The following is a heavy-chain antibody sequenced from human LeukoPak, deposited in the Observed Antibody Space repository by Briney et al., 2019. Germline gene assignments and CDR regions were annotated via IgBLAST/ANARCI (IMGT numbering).Heavy chain of an antibody. CDR1: GGSISSHY. Sequence: SETLSLTCTVSGGSISSHYWSWIRQPPGKGLEWIGYIYYSGSTNYNPSLKSRVTISVDTSKSQFSLSLTYVTAADTAVYYCARDTLHCSGGSCYSLVAFDIWGQGTMATVSS. D-gene: IGHD2-15*01. V-gene: IGHV4-59*11. CDR3: ARDTLHCSGGSCYSLVAFDI. J-gene: IGHJ3*02. CDR2: IYYSGST.